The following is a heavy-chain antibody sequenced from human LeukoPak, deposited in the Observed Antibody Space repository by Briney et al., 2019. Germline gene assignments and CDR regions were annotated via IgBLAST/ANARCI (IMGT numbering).Heavy chain of an antibody. CDR2: ISSNGGST. CDR1: GFTFSSYA. J-gene: IGHJ6*03. Sequence: GGSLRLSCAASGFTFSSYAMHWVRQAPGKGLEYVSAISSNGGSTYYANSVKGRFTISRDNSKNTLYLQMGSLRAEDMAVYYCARDGIGYGGNSGGYYYYMDVWGKGTTVTVSS. V-gene: IGHV3-64*01. D-gene: IGHD4-23*01. CDR3: ARDGIGYGGNSGGYYYYMDV.